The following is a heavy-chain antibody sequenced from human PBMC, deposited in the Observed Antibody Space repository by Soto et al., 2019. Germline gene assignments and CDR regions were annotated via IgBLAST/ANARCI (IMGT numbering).Heavy chain of an antibody. V-gene: IGHV1-69*13. J-gene: IGHJ6*02. D-gene: IGHD2-2*02. CDR1: GGTFSSYA. Sequence: SVKVSCKASGGTFSSYAISWVRQAPGQGLEWMGGIIPIFGTANYAQKFQGRVTITADESTSTAYMELSSLRSEDTAVYYCARDHCSSTSCYTGDYYYGMDVWGQGTTVTVS. CDR3: ARDHCSSTSCYTGDYYYGMDV. CDR2: IIPIFGTA.